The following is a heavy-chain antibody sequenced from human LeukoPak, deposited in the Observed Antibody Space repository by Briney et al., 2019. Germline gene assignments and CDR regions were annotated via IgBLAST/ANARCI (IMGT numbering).Heavy chain of an antibody. V-gene: IGHV3-30*04. J-gene: IGHJ4*02. CDR3: AKGLDAYNWNDCDY. CDR2: ISYDGSNK. Sequence: GGSLRLSCAASGFTFSSYAMHWVRQAPGKGLEWVAVISYDGSNKYYADSVKGRFTISRDNSKNTLYLQMNSLRAEDTAVYHCAKGLDAYNWNDCDYWGQGTLVTVSS. CDR1: GFTFSSYA. D-gene: IGHD1-1*01.